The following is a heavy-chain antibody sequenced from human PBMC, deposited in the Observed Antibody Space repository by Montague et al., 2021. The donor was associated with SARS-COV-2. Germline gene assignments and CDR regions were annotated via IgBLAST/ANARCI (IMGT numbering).Heavy chain of an antibody. D-gene: IGHD3-10*01. Sequence: TLSLTCTVSGAPINIGNYYWNWIRQPDGKGLEWIGRIYTSGRTDYNPSLRSRLTISFNTSKNEFSLRLNSLTAADTAVYYCARDFPTGRYYFDFWGQGTLVIVSS. CDR3: ARDFPTGRYYFDF. J-gene: IGHJ4*02. CDR2: IYTSGRT. CDR1: GAPINIGNYY. V-gene: IGHV4-61*02.